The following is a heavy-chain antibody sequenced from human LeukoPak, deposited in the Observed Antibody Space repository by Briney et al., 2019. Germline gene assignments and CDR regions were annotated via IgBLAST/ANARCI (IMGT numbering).Heavy chain of an antibody. CDR3: ARGIAEAAVTKFDY. J-gene: IGHJ4*02. CDR1: GYSFTHYW. Sequence: GGSLRLSCAASGYSFTHYWIGWVRQMPGKGLEWMGIIYPGDSDTRYSPSFQGQVTISADRSISTASLQWSRLKASDTAMYYCARGIAEAAVTKFDYWGQGTLVTISS. V-gene: IGHV5-51*01. CDR2: IYPGDSDT. D-gene: IGHD6-13*01.